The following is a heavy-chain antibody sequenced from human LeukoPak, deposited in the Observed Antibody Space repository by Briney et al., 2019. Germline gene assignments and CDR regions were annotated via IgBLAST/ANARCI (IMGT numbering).Heavy chain of an antibody. CDR2: ITGNGGAT. V-gene: IGHV3-64*01. CDR3: ARRVAATDYLGMDV. Sequence: GGSLRLSCAASGFTFSDYAMHWVRQAPGKGLEYVSAITGNGGATYYANSVKGRFSISRDNSKNTLYLQMDSLRAEDMSVYYCARRVAATDYLGMDVWGQGTTVTVSS. D-gene: IGHD2-15*01. CDR1: GFTFSDYA. J-gene: IGHJ6*02.